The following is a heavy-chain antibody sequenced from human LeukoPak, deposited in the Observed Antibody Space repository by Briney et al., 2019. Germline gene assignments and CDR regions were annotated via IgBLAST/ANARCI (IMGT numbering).Heavy chain of an antibody. D-gene: IGHD3-22*01. V-gene: IGHV3-23*01. CDR1: GFTFSSYG. CDR3: AGLPAYYYDTSGFYFDY. CDR2: ISGSGGST. Sequence: PGGSLRLSCAASGFTFSSYGMSWVRQAPGKGLEWVSAISGSGGSTYYADSVKGRFTISRDNSKNTLHLQMNSLRAEDTAVYYCAGLPAYYYDTSGFYFDYWGQGTLVTVSS. J-gene: IGHJ4*02.